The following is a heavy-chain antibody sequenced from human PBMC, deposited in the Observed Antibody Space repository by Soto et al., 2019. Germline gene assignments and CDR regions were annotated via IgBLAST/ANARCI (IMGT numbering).Heavy chain of an antibody. CDR2: NYHSGST. Sequence: PSETLSLTCAVSGGSISSSYWWCWVRPPPGRVLEWIGENYHSGSTNYNPSLKSRVTISVDKSKNHFSLKLSSVTAADTAVYYCARERGVYCSGGNCYPYYYYGLHVCGQGGTVTVAS. CDR3: ARERGVYCSGGNCYPYYYYGLHV. V-gene: IGHV4-4*02. CDR1: GGSISSSYW. J-gene: IGHJ6*02. D-gene: IGHD2-15*01.